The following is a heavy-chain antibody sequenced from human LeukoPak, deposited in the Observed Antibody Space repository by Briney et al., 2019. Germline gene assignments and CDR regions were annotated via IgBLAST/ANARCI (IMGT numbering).Heavy chain of an antibody. J-gene: IGHJ4*02. Sequence: GGSLRLSCAASGFTFSSYAMHWVRQAPGKGLEYVSAISSNGGSTYYANSVKGRFTISRDNSKNTLYLQMGSLRAEDMAVYYCARGPKYGVVTPVDYWGQGTLVTVSS. D-gene: IGHD3-3*01. CDR2: ISSNGGST. CDR3: ARGPKYGVVTPVDY. V-gene: IGHV3-64*01. CDR1: GFTFSSYA.